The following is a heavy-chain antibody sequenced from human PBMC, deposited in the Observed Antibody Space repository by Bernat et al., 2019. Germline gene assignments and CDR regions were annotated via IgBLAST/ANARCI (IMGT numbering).Heavy chain of an antibody. J-gene: IGHJ6*02. CDR2: FDPEDGET. CDR1: GYTLTELS. Sequence: QVQLVQSGAEVKKPGASVKVSCKVSGYTLTELSMHWVRQAPGKGLEWMGGFDPEDGETIYAQKFQGRVTMTEDTSTDTAYMELSSLRSEDTAMYYCATERTGGNDYGDYGWYYYYGMDVWGQGTTVTVSS. D-gene: IGHD4-17*01. CDR3: ATERTGGNDYGDYGWYYYYGMDV. V-gene: IGHV1-24*01.